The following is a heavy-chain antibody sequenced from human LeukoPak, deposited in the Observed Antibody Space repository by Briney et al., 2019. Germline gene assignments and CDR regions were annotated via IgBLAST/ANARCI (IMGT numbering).Heavy chain of an antibody. J-gene: IGHJ4*02. CDR2: ISSSGSTI. D-gene: IGHD3-10*01. V-gene: IGHV3-48*03. Sequence: GSLRLSCAASGFTFSSYEMNWVRQAPGKGLEWVSYISSSGSTIYYADSVKGRFTISRDNAKNSLYLQMNSLRAEDTAVYYCARVDRGVIVYWGQGTLVTVSS. CDR1: GFTFSSYE. CDR3: ARVDRGVIVY.